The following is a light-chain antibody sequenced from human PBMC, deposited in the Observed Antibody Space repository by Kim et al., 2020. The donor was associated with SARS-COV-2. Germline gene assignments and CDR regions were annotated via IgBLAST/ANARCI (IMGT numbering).Light chain of an antibody. CDR3: QSYDSSLSAWI. CDR1: SSNIGAGYD. V-gene: IGLV1-40*01. Sequence: QSVLTQPPSVSGAPGQRVTISCTGGSSNIGAGYDVHWYQQLPGAAPNLIIFDNNNRPSGVPDRLSGSKSGTSASLAITGLQAEDEAEYYCQSYDSSLSAWIFGGGTQLTVL. J-gene: IGLJ2*01. CDR2: DNN.